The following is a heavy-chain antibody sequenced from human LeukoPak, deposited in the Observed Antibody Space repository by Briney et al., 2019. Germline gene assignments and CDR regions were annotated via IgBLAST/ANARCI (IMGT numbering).Heavy chain of an antibody. Sequence: GGSLRLSCAASGFTFSDYYMSWIRQAPGKGLEWVSYISSRGSTIYYADSVKGRFTISRDNAKNSLYLQMNSLRAEDTAVYYCARDGRYCSSTSCQTYYYYMDVWGKGTTVTVSS. CDR1: GFTFSDYY. CDR3: ARDGRYCSSTSCQTYYYYMDV. CDR2: ISSRGSTI. J-gene: IGHJ6*03. V-gene: IGHV3-11*01. D-gene: IGHD2-2*01.